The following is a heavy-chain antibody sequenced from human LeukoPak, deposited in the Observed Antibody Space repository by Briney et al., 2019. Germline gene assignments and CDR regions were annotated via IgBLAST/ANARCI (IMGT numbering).Heavy chain of an antibody. Sequence: SVKVSCKASGGTFSSYAISWVRQAPGQGLEWMGGIIPIFGTANYAQKFQGRVTITADESTSTACMELSSLRSEDTAVYYCASSRGDPIVPYPLDYWGQGTLVTVSS. J-gene: IGHJ4*02. CDR3: ASSRGDPIVPYPLDY. CDR2: IIPIFGTA. V-gene: IGHV1-69*01. D-gene: IGHD3-10*01. CDR1: GGTFSSYA.